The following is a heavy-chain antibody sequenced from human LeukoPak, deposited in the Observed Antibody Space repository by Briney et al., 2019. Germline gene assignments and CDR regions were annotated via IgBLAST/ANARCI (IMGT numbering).Heavy chain of an antibody. V-gene: IGHV3-33*08. J-gene: IGHJ4*02. D-gene: IGHD3-16*01. CDR2: IWYDGSNK. Sequence: GGSLRLSCAASGLTFSSYAMSWVRQAPGKGLEWVSLIWYDGSNKYYADSVKGRFTISRDNSKNTLYLQMNSLRAEDTAVYYCARDWGKGDYWGQGTLVTVSS. CDR3: ARDWGKGDY. CDR1: GLTFSSYA.